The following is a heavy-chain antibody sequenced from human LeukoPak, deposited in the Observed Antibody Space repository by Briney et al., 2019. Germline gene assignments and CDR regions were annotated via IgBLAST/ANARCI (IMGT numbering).Heavy chain of an antibody. D-gene: IGHD3-22*01. V-gene: IGHV1-69*13. CDR1: GGTFSSYA. CDR2: IIPIFGTA. Sequence: SVKVSCKASGGTFSSYAISWVRQAPGQGLEWMGGIIPIFGTANYAQKFQGRVTITADESTSTAYMELSSLRSEDTAVYYCARVPYYYDSSGYYPDRYYYYYMDVWGKGTTVTVSS. J-gene: IGHJ6*03. CDR3: ARVPYYYDSSGYYPDRYYYYYMDV.